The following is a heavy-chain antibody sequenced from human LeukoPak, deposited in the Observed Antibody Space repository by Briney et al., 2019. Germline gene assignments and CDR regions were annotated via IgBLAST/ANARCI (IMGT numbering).Heavy chain of an antibody. D-gene: IGHD5-18*01. CDR2: ISYDGSNK. V-gene: IGHV3-30-3*01. Sequence: GRSLRLSCAASGFTFSSYAMHWVRQAPGKGLEWVAVISYDGSNKYYADSVKGRFTISRDNPKNTLYLQMNSLRAEDTAVYYCARTHLTYSYGPFGYWGQGTLVTVSS. CDR3: ARTHLTYSYGPFGY. J-gene: IGHJ4*02. CDR1: GFTFSSYA.